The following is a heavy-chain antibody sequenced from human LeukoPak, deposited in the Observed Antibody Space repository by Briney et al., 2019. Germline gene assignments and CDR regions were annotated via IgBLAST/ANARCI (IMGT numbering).Heavy chain of an antibody. CDR3: ASLRYAPFY. CDR2: ISYDGSNK. D-gene: IGHD1-1*01. J-gene: IGHJ4*02. Sequence: GGSLRLSCAASGFTFSSYAMHWVRQAPGKGLEWVAVISYDGSNKYYADSVKGRFTISRDNSKNTLYLQMNSLRAEDTAVYYCASLRYAPFYWGQGTLVTVSS. V-gene: IGHV3-30*04. CDR1: GFTFSSYA.